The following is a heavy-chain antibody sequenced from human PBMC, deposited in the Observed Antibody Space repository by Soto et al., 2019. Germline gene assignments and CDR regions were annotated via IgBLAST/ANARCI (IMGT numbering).Heavy chain of an antibody. CDR1: GDSINYYY. Sequence: QVQLQESGPGLVKPSETLSLTCTVSGDSINYYYWTWVRQPPGKTLEWLGYIYYDGSTTYNPSHASRLTMSVDTAKNQFFQKLSSVTAADTAVYYCARDVQYRWFDPWGQGTLVTVSS. J-gene: IGHJ5*02. V-gene: IGHV4-59*01. D-gene: IGHD1-1*01. CDR3: ARDVQYRWFDP. CDR2: IYYDGST.